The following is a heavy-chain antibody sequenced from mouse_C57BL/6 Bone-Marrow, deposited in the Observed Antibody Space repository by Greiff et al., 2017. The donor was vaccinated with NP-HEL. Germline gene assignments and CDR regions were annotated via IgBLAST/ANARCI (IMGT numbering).Heavy chain of an antibody. J-gene: IGHJ2*01. CDR2: ISNLAYSI. D-gene: IGHD2-4*01. CDR3: ARRGDYDEGGFDY. V-gene: IGHV5-15*04. Sequence: EVMLVESGGGLVQPGGSLKLSCAASGFTFSDYGMAWVRQAPRKGPAWVAFISNLAYSIYYADTVTGRFTISRENAKNTLYLEMSSLRSEDTAMYYCARRGDYDEGGFDYWGQGTTLTVSS. CDR1: GFTFSDYG.